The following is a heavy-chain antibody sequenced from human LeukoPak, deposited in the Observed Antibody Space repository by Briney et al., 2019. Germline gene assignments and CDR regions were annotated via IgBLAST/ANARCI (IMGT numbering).Heavy chain of an antibody. V-gene: IGHV4-34*01. CDR1: GGSFSGKY. J-gene: IGHJ4*02. Sequence: SETLSLTCAVYGGSFSGKYWTWIRQPPGKGLEWIGEITYSGSINYKPSLKSRVTISVDTSKNQFSLKLNSVTAADTAMYYCARDLMTWGQGTLVAVSS. CDR2: ITYSGSI. CDR3: ARDLMT.